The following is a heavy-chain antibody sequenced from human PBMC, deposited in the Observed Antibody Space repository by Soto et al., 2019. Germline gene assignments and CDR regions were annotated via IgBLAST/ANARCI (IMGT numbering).Heavy chain of an antibody. CDR3: ARGRGKKYCSSTSCYGSYYMDV. Sequence: PSETLSLTCAVYGGSFSGYYWSWIRQPPGKGLEWIGEINHSGSTNYNPSLKSRVTISVDTSKNQFSLKLSSVAAADTAVYYCARGRGKKYCSSTSCYGSYYMDVWGKGTTVTVSS. V-gene: IGHV4-34*01. J-gene: IGHJ6*03. CDR2: INHSGST. CDR1: GGSFSGYY. D-gene: IGHD2-2*01.